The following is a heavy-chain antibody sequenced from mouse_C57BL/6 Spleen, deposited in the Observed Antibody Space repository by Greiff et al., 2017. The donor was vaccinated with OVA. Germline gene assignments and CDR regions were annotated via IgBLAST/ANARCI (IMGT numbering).Heavy chain of an antibody. Sequence: EVMLVESGGGLVKPGGSLKLSCAASGFTFSDYGMHWVRQAPEKGLEWVAYISSGSSTIYYADTVKGRFTISRDNAKNTLFLQMTSLRSEDTAMYYCANQIYYDYDEAYWGQGTLVTVSA. V-gene: IGHV5-17*01. J-gene: IGHJ3*01. D-gene: IGHD2-4*01. CDR3: ANQIYYDYDEAY. CDR2: ISSGSSTI. CDR1: GFTFSDYG.